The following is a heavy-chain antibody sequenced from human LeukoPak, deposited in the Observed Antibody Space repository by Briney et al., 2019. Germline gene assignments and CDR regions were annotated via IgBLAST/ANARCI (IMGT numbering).Heavy chain of an antibody. D-gene: IGHD3-22*01. V-gene: IGHV3-11*04. Sequence: GGSLRLSCAASGFTFSDYYMSWIRQAPGKGLEWVSYISSSGSTIYYADSVKGRFTISRDNAKNSLYLQMNSLRAEDTAVYHCARDTDYYDIRGLDYWGQGTLVTVSS. CDR2: ISSSGSTI. J-gene: IGHJ4*02. CDR1: GFTFSDYY. CDR3: ARDTDYYDIRGLDY.